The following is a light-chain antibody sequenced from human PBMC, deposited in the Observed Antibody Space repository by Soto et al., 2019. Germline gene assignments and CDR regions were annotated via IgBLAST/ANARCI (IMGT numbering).Light chain of an antibody. Sequence: DIQMTQFPSSVSASVGDRVTITCRASQDIDSWLAWYQQKPGNAPKLLIYAASSLQSGVPSRFSGSGSGTEFILTISSLQSEDFALYYCQEYNTWPWTFGQGTKVDI. CDR2: AAS. CDR3: QEYNTWPWT. CDR1: QDIDSW. J-gene: IGKJ1*01. V-gene: IGKV1-12*01.